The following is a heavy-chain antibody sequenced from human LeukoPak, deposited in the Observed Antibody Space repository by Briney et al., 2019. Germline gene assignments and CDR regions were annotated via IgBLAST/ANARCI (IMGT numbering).Heavy chain of an antibody. CDR2: ISGSGGST. Sequence: GGSLRLSCAAAGFTFSSYAMSWVRQAPGKGLEWVSAISGSGGSTYYADSVKGRFTISRDNSKNTLYLQMNSLRAEDTAVYYCAKFLPTHIVVANYYFDYCGQGTLVTVSS. CDR3: AKFLPTHIVVANYYFDY. D-gene: IGHD2-21*01. V-gene: IGHV3-23*01. J-gene: IGHJ4*02. CDR1: GFTFSSYA.